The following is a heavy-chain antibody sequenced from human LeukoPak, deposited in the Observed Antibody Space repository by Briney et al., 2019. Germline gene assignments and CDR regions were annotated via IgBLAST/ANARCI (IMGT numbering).Heavy chain of an antibody. CDR3: SSQPAVLDLDC. CDR1: GFAFSSYW. J-gene: IGHJ4*02. V-gene: IGHV3-7*01. CDR2: IKPDGSGK. Sequence: GGSLRLSCAASGFAFSSYWMTWFRQTPGKDLEWVANIKPDGSGKNYVDSVKGRFTISRDNAKNSLYLQMKGLRVEDTAVYYCSSQPAVLDLDCWGQGTLVTVSS. D-gene: IGHD6-19*01.